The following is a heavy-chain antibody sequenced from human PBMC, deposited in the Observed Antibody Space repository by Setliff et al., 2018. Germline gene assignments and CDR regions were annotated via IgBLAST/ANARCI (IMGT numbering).Heavy chain of an antibody. J-gene: IGHJ6*03. CDR2: ISHSANK. CDR1: GGSISDNNYY. Sequence: SETLSLTCTVSGGSISDNNYYWGWIRQSPGKELEWIGGISHSANKYYNPSFRTGVTISVDMSKNQFFLNLDSVTAADTALYYCARHVGSRGRGYNYYYYYMDVWGKGTTVTVSS. D-gene: IGHD3-10*01. CDR3: ARHVGSRGRGYNYYYYYMDV. V-gene: IGHV4-39*01.